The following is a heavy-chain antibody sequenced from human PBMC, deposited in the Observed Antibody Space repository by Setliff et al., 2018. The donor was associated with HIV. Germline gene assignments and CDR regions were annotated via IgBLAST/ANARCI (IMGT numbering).Heavy chain of an antibody. J-gene: IGHJ4*02. Sequence: SETLSLTCSVSGDSISSSSYYWGWIRQPTGKGLEWIGSIYYSGSTYYNPSLNSRVTISVDASKNQFSLKLSSVTAADTAVYYCASLPPLYDSSGYYFDYWGQGTLVTVSS. CDR1: GDSISSSSYY. V-gene: IGHV4-39*01. CDR3: ASLPPLYDSSGYYFDY. D-gene: IGHD3-22*01. CDR2: IYYSGST.